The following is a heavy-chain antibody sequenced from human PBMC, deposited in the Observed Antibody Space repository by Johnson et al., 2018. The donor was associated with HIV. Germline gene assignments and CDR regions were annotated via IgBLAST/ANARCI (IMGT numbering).Heavy chain of an antibody. CDR2: IGTAGDT. Sequence: EQLVESGGGLVQPGGSLRLSCAASGFTFSSYDMHWVRQATGKGLEWVSAIGTAGDTYYPGSVKGRFTISRDNAKNSLYLHMNSLRAEDTAVYYCATVWRNEGRHAFDVWGQGTMVTVSS. CDR1: GFTFSSYD. CDR3: ATVWRNEGRHAFDV. J-gene: IGHJ3*01. D-gene: IGHD1-1*01. V-gene: IGHV3-13*01.